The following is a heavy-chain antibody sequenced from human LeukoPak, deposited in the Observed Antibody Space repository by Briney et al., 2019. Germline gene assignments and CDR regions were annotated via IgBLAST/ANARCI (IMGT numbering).Heavy chain of an antibody. D-gene: IGHD3/OR15-3a*01. Sequence: SVKVSCKASGGTFSNYAINWVRQAPGQGLEWMGDVIPIFGTPNYAQNFRGRVTFTTDESTSTAYMELSSLRSEDTAVYYCAKGFWTDKYSYYYIDVWGRGTTVTVSS. V-gene: IGHV1-69*05. CDR3: AKGFWTDKYSYYYIDV. CDR2: VIPIFGTP. J-gene: IGHJ6*03. CDR1: GGTFSNYA.